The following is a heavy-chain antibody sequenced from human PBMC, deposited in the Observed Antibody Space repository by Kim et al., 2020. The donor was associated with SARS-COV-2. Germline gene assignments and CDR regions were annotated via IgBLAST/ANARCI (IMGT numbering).Heavy chain of an antibody. V-gene: IGHV3-74*01. CDR1: GFTFSSYW. CDR2: IYSDGTTT. Sequence: GGSLRLSCAASGFTFSSYWMHWVRQVPGKGLVWVSRIYSDGTTTNYADSVKGRFTISRDNAKNTLYLEMNSLRAEDTAVYYCARGGNTSSRRAFDCWGQGTPVTVSS. D-gene: IGHD6-13*01. J-gene: IGHJ4*02. CDR3: ARGGNTSSRRAFDC.